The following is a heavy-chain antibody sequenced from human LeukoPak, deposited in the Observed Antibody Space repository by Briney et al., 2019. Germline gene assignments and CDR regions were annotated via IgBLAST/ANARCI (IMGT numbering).Heavy chain of an antibody. V-gene: IGHV1-69*13. Sequence: ASVKVSCKASGGTFSSYAISWVRQAPGQGLEWMGGIIPIFGTANYAQKFQGRVTITADESTSTAYMELSSLRSEDAAVYYCARTAQQLVEGDAFDIWGQGTTVTVSS. CDR1: GGTFSSYA. D-gene: IGHD6-13*01. CDR3: ARTAQQLVEGDAFDI. CDR2: IIPIFGTA. J-gene: IGHJ3*02.